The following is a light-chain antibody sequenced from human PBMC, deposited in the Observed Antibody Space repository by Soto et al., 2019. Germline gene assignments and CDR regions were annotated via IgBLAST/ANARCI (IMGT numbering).Light chain of an antibody. CDR2: GAS. CDR3: QQSYSSWLT. Sequence: EIVLTQSPGTLSLSPGERATLSCRASQSVSSSYLAWYQQKPGQAPRLLIYGASSRATGIPDRFSGSGSGTDFTLTISRLQPEDFAVYYCQQSYSSWLTFGGGTKVDIK. CDR1: QSVSSSY. J-gene: IGKJ4*01. V-gene: IGKV3-20*01.